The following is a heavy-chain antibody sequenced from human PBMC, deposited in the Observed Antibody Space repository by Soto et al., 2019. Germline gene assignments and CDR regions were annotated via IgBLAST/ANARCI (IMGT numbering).Heavy chain of an antibody. V-gene: IGHV3-30-3*01. CDR2: ISYDGSNK. CDR1: GFTFSSYA. Sequence: GGSLRLSCAASGFTFSSYAMHWVRQAPGKGLEWVAVISYDGSNKYYADSVKGRFTISRDNSKNTLYLQMNSLRAEDTAVYYCARDQRDIVPRYGMDVWGQGTTVTVSS. D-gene: IGHD2-8*01. J-gene: IGHJ6*02. CDR3: ARDQRDIVPRYGMDV.